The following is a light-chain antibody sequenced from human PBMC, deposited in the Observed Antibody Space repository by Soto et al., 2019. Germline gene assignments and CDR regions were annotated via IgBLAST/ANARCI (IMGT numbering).Light chain of an antibody. CDR1: QSVSSY. V-gene: IGKV3-11*01. J-gene: IGKJ5*01. Sequence: EIGLTQSPATLSLSPGERATLSCRASQSVSSYLAWYQQKPGQAPRLLIYDASNRAAGIPARFSGSRSGTDFTLTISSVEPEDFAMYYCHQRNQFGQGTRLEIK. CDR2: DAS. CDR3: HQRNQ.